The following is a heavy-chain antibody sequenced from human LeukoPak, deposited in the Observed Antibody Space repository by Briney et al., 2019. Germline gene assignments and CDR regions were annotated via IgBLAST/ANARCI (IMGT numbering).Heavy chain of an antibody. D-gene: IGHD2-15*01. CDR3: AKQLGYCSDGSCYFPY. CDR1: GFTFSSYW. CDR2: IASDGSST. J-gene: IGHJ4*02. V-gene: IGHV3-74*01. Sequence: PGGSLRLSCAASGFTFSSYWMNWVRHAPGKGLVWVSRIASDGSSTTYADSVQGRFTISRDNSKSTLCLQMNSLRAEDTAVYYCAKQLGYCSDGSCYFPYWGQGTLVTVSS.